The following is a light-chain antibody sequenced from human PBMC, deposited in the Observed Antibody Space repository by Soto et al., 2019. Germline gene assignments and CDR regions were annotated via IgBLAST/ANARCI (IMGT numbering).Light chain of an antibody. CDR2: GAS. CDR1: QSVSSNY. V-gene: IGKV3-20*01. Sequence: EIVLTQSPGTLSLSPGESATLSCRASQSVSSNYLAWYQQKPGQAPRLLIDGASSRVTGIPDRFSGSGSGTDFTLTISRLEPEDFAVYYCQQYGTSPRTFGQGTEVEIK. CDR3: QQYGTSPRT. J-gene: IGKJ1*01.